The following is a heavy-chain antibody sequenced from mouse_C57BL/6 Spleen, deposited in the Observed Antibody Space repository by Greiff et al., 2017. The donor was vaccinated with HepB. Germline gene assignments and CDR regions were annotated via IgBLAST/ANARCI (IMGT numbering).Heavy chain of an antibody. V-gene: IGHV2-6*01. D-gene: IGHD2-4*01. CDR3: ASGAYYDYDRGFAY. Sequence: VKLVESGPGLVAPSQSLSITCTVSGFSLTSYGVDWVRQSPGKGLEWLGVIWGVGSTNYNSALKSRLSISKDNSKSQVFLKMNSLQTDDTAMYYCASGAYYDYDRGFAYWGQGTLVTVSA. CDR2: IWGVGST. CDR1: GFSLTSYG. J-gene: IGHJ3*01.